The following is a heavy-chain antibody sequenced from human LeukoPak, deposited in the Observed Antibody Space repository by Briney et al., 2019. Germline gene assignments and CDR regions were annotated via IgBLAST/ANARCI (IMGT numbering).Heavy chain of an antibody. J-gene: IGHJ3*02. CDR3: ARVHIGAFDI. Sequence: SETLSLTCTVSGGSISSGDYYWSWIRQPPGKGLEWIGYIYYSGSTYYNPSLKSRVTISVGTSKNQFSLKLSSVTAADTAVYYCARVHIGAFDIWGQGTMVTVSS. CDR2: IYYSGST. V-gene: IGHV4-30-4*01. CDR1: GGSISSGDYY. D-gene: IGHD5-12*01.